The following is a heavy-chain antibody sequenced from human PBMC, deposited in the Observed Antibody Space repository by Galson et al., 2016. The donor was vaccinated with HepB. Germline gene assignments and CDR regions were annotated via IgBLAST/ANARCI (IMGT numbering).Heavy chain of an antibody. CDR3: ASDYEQWLEGRDWYFDL. V-gene: IGHV3-30*03. D-gene: IGHD6-19*01. CDR2: ISYDGSNK. J-gene: IGHJ2*01. Sequence: SLRLSCAASGFTFSSYGMHWVRQAPGKGLEWVAVISYDGSNKYYADSVKGRFTISRDNSKNTLYLQMNSLRAEDTAVYYCASDYEQWLEGRDWYFDLWGRGTLVTVSS. CDR1: GFTFSSYG.